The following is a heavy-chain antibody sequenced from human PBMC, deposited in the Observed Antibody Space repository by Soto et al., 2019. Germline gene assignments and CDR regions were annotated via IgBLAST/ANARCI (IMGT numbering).Heavy chain of an antibody. CDR3: ARVVAAAGRYYYYGMDV. Sequence: SVKVSCKASGGTFSSYAISWVRQAPGQGLEWMGGIIPIFGTANYAQKFQGRVTITADESTSTAYMELSSLRSEDTAVYYCARVVAAAGRYYYYGMDVWGQGTTVTVS. D-gene: IGHD6-13*01. CDR2: IIPIFGTA. V-gene: IGHV1-69*13. J-gene: IGHJ6*02. CDR1: GGTFSSYA.